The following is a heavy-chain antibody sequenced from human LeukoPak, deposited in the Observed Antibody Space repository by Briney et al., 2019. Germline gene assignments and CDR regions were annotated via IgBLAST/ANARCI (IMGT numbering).Heavy chain of an antibody. J-gene: IGHJ5*02. D-gene: IGHD3-3*01. V-gene: IGHV4-39*07. CDR1: GASISSYSSY. CDR2: MYYSGNN. Sequence: SETLSLTCTVSGASISSYSSYWGWIRQPAGKGLEWIGNMYYSGNNYSNPSLKSRVTISIDTSKNQFSLKLTSVTAADTAVYYCASMSAVFGAVRWFDPWGQGTLVTVSS. CDR3: ASMSAVFGAVRWFDP.